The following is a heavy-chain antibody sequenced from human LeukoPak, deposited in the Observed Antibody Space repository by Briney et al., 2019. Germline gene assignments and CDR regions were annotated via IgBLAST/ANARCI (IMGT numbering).Heavy chain of an antibody. Sequence: PGTSLRLSCAASGFPFSSYGMHWVRQAPGKGLEWVARLVYDARSDYANSVKGRFSISRDDSKNTLFLDMSNLRAEDTAVYYCAREWFIGGQGTLVTVSS. J-gene: IGHJ4*02. D-gene: IGHD2-8*02. CDR1: GFPFSSYG. CDR2: LVYDARS. CDR3: AREWFI. V-gene: IGHV3-33*01.